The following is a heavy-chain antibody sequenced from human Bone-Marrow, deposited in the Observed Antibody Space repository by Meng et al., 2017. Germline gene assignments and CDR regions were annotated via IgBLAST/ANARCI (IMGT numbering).Heavy chain of an antibody. J-gene: IGHJ4*02. CDR3: ARSRGSGSYSDY. Sequence: ASVKVSCKASGYTFTGYYMHWVRQAPGQGLEWMGRINPNSGGTNYAQKFQGRVTMTRDTSISTAYMELSRLRSDDTAVYYCARSRGSGSYSDYWGQGTLVTVSS. V-gene: IGHV1-2*06. CDR1: GYTFTGYY. D-gene: IGHD3-10*01. CDR2: INPNSGGT.